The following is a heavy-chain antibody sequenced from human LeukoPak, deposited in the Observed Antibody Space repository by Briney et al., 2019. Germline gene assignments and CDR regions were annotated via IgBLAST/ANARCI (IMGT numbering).Heavy chain of an antibody. CDR3: ASSRSSTTYAFDI. J-gene: IGHJ3*02. Sequence: SETLSLTCTVSGGSISSGSYYWSWIRQPPGKGLEWIGYIYHTGSAIYNPSLRSRVTISVDTSKNQFSLKLSSVTAADTALYYCASSRSSTTYAFDIWGQGTMVTVSS. D-gene: IGHD2-2*01. CDR2: IYHTGSA. V-gene: IGHV4-61*01. CDR1: GGSISSGSYY.